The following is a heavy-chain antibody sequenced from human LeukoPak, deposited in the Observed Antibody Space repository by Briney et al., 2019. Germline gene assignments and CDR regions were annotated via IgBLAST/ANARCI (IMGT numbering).Heavy chain of an antibody. CDR1: GYSFTSYW. Sequence: GGSLKISCKGSGYSFTSYWIGWVRQMPGKGLEWMGIIYPGDSDTRYSPSFQGQVTISADKSISTAYLQWSSLKASDTAMYYCARHPDYGDYGMDVWGKGTTVTVSS. CDR2: IYPGDSDT. D-gene: IGHD4-17*01. J-gene: IGHJ6*04. CDR3: ARHPDYGDYGMDV. V-gene: IGHV5-51*01.